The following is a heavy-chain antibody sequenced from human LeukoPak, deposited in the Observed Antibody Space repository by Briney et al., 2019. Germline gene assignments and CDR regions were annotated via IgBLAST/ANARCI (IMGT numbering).Heavy chain of an antibody. V-gene: IGHV3-30-3*01. Sequence: PGGSLRLSCAASGFTFSSYPMHWVRQAPGKGLEWVAVISYDGSEKHYADPVKGRFTISRDNSKNTLYLLMNSLRAEDTAVYYCAREGSSGYYPYWGQGILVTVSS. CDR2: ISYDGSEK. CDR3: AREGSSGYYPY. D-gene: IGHD3-22*01. CDR1: GFTFSSYP. J-gene: IGHJ4*02.